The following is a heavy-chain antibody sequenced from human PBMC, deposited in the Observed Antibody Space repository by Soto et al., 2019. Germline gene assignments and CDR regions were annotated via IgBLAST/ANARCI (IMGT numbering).Heavy chain of an antibody. V-gene: IGHV4-4*02. CDR1: SGSISSSNW. Sequence: NPSETLSLTCAVSSGSISSSNWWSWVRQPPGKGLEWIGEIYHSGSTNYNPSLKSRVTISVDKSKNQFSLKLSSVTAADTAVYYCARRRMQQLVLSFEYYYYMDVWGKGTTVTVSS. CDR2: IYHSGST. J-gene: IGHJ6*03. D-gene: IGHD6-13*01. CDR3: ARRRMQQLVLSFEYYYYMDV.